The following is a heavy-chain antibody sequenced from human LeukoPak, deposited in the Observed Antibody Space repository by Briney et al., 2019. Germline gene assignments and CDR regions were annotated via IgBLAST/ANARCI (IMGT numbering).Heavy chain of an antibody. J-gene: IGHJ4*02. CDR1: GFTFDDYA. D-gene: IGHD6-13*01. CDR2: ISWNSGSM. CDR3: AKSIAAAGYNFDY. Sequence: GGSLRLSCAASGFTFDDYAMHWVRQAPGKGLEWVSGISWNSGSMGYADSVKGRFTISRDNAKNSLYLQMNSLRAEDTALYYCAKSIAAAGYNFDYWGQGTLVTVSS. V-gene: IGHV3-9*01.